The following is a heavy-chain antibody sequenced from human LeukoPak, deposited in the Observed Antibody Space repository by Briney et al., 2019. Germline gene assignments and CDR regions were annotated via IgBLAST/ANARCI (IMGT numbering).Heavy chain of an antibody. V-gene: IGHV1-8*03. Sequence: ASVKVSCKASGYTFTSYDINWVRQATGQGLEWMGWMNPNSGNTGYAQKFQGRVTITRNTSISTAYMELSSLRSEDTAVYYCARARIVGATRSGYYYYYMDVWGKGTTVTVSS. CDR2: MNPNSGNT. CDR3: ARARIVGATRSGYYYYYMDV. CDR1: GYTFTSYD. D-gene: IGHD1-26*01. J-gene: IGHJ6*03.